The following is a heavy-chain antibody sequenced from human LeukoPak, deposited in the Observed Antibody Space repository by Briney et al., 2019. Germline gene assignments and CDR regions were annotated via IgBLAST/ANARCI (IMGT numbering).Heavy chain of an antibody. Sequence: SETLSLTCAVYGGSFSGYYWSWIRQPPGKGLEWIGEINHSGSTNYNPSLKSRVTISVDTSKNHFSLKLSSVAAADTAVYYCARGVAVAGKRRFDPWGQGTLVTVSS. CDR3: ARGVAVAGKRRFDP. J-gene: IGHJ5*02. CDR2: INHSGST. CDR1: GGSFSGYY. V-gene: IGHV4-34*01. D-gene: IGHD6-19*01.